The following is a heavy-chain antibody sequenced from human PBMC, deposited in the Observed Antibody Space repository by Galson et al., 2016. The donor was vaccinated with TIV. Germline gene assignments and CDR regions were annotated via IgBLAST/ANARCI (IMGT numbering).Heavy chain of an antibody. CDR1: GFIVNTNY. J-gene: IGHJ4*02. CDR2: IYSDGTI. V-gene: IGHV3-66*02. Sequence: SLRLSCAGSGFIVNTNYMGWVRQAPGEGLGWVSVIYSDGTIYYADSLQGRFTVSRDNSKNTLYLQMSSLRPEDTAVYYCAREGGSYVDYGGRGTLVTVSS. CDR3: AREGGSYVDY. D-gene: IGHD1-26*01.